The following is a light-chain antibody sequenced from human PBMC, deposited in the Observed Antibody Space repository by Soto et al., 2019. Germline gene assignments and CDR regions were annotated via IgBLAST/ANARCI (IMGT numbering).Light chain of an antibody. J-gene: IGLJ1*01. CDR1: SSDVGGYNY. Sequence: QSALTQPASVSGSPGQSITISCTGTSSDVGGYNYVSWYQHHPGKAPKLMIYDVSNRPSGVSNRFSGSKSGNTASLTISGLQPEDEADYYYSSYTTSNTRQIVFGTGTKVTV. CDR3: SSYTTSNTRQIV. CDR2: DVS. V-gene: IGLV2-14*03.